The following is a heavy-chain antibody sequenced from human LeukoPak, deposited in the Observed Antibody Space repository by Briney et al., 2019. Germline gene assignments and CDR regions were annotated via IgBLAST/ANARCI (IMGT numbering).Heavy chain of an antibody. J-gene: IGHJ4*02. D-gene: IGHD1-1*01. CDR3: ARERTTGTGNFDY. CDR2: LYPSGST. Sequence: SETLFLTCSVSGVSLNCCFWSWIRQPAGKGLEWIGRLYPSGSTDYNPSLRSRVTMSVDTSKNQFSLKLNSVTAADTAVFYCARERTTGTGNFDYWGQGALVTVSS. CDR1: GVSLNCCF. V-gene: IGHV4-4*07.